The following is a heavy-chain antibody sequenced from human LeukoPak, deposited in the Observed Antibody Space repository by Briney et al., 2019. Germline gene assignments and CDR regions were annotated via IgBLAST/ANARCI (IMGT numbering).Heavy chain of an antibody. V-gene: IGHV1-18*01. CDR3: ARFRHIAVAGTPHFDY. CDR1: GYTFTSYG. CDR2: ISAYNGNT. J-gene: IGHJ4*02. Sequence: ASVKVSCKASGYTFTSYGISWVRQAPGQGLEWMGWISAYNGNTNYAQKLQGRVTMTTDTSTSTAYMELRSLRSDDTAVFYCARFRHIAVAGTPHFDYWGQGSLVTVSS. D-gene: IGHD6-19*01.